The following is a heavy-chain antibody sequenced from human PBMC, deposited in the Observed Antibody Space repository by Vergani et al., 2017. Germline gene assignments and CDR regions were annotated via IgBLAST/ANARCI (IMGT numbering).Heavy chain of an antibody. J-gene: IGHJ4*02. D-gene: IGHD4-17*01. CDR2: IWYDGSNK. CDR3: ARDDYGDYVSLIDY. V-gene: IGHV3-33*01. CDR1: GFTFSNYG. Sequence: QVQLVESGGGVVQPGRSLRLSCAASGFTFSNYGTHWVRQAPGKGLEWVAVIWYDGSNKYYADSVKGRFTISRDNSKNTLYLQMNSLRAEDTAVYYCARDDYGDYVSLIDYWGQGTLVTVSS.